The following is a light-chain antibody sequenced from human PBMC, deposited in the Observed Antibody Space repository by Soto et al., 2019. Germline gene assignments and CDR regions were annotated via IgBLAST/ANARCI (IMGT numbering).Light chain of an antibody. V-gene: IGKV1-39*01. CDR1: QSISSW. CDR2: DAS. CDR3: QQSYSTPTWT. Sequence: DIQRAQSPSSLSASVGDRVTITCRSSQSISSWLAWYQQKPGKAPKLLIYDASSLQSGVPSRFSGSGSGTDFTLTISSLQPEDFATYYCQQSYSTPTWTFGQGTKVDIK. J-gene: IGKJ1*01.